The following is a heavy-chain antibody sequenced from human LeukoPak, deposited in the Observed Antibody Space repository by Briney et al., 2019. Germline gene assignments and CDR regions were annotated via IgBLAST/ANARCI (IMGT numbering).Heavy chain of an antibody. J-gene: IGHJ4*02. CDR3: ARDLNTGAVAGRDYFDY. V-gene: IGHV1-69*13. D-gene: IGHD6-19*01. Sequence: SVKVSCKASGGTFSSYAISWVRQAPGQGLEWMGGIIPIFGTANYAQKFQGRVTITADESTSTAYMELSSLRSEDTAVYYCARDLNTGAVAGRDYFDYWGQGTLVTVSS. CDR2: IIPIFGTA. CDR1: GGTFSSYA.